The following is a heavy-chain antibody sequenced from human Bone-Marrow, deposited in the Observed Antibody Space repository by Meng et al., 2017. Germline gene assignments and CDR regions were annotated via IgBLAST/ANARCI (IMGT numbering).Heavy chain of an antibody. CDR2: LSSRDDK. Sequence: GESLKISCAASGFTLRNYDMNWLRLAPGKGLEWVSFLSSRDDKYYADSVEGRFTISRDDSKNTLYLQMNNVRDDDTAVYYCARGKFDYWGQGILVTVSS. V-gene: IGHV3-23*01. CDR3: ARGKFDY. CDR1: GFTLRNYD. J-gene: IGHJ4*02.